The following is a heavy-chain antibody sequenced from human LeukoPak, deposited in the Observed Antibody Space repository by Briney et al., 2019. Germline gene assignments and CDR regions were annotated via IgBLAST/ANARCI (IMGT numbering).Heavy chain of an antibody. Sequence: GGSLRLACAASGFTFNSYAMSWVRQAPGKGLEWVSAISGSGGSTYYADSVKGRFTISRDNSKNTLYLQMNSLRGEDTAVYYCAKGYGDYVSWFDPWGQGTLVTVSS. CDR3: AKGYGDYVSWFDP. D-gene: IGHD4-17*01. CDR2: ISGSGGST. J-gene: IGHJ5*02. CDR1: GFTFNSYA. V-gene: IGHV3-23*01.